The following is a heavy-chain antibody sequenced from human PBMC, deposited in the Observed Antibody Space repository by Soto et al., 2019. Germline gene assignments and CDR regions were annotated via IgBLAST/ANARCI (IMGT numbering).Heavy chain of an antibody. CDR3: ARGGWRQIDY. V-gene: IGHV4-59*08. CDR2: IYYSGST. Sequence: QVQLQESGPGLVKPSETLSLTCSVSGGSIGSYYWSWIRQPPGKGLEWIGYIYYSGSTNYNPSLKSGVTISVDTSKDQFSLKLGSVTAADTAVYYCARGGWRQIDYWGQGTLVTVSS. CDR1: GGSIGSYY. J-gene: IGHJ4*02. D-gene: IGHD3-3*01.